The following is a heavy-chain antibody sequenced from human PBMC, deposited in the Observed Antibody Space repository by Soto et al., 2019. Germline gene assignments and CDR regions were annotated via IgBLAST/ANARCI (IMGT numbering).Heavy chain of an antibody. CDR2: IYPGDSDT. V-gene: IGHV5-51*01. Sequence: PGESLKISCKGSGYSFTSYWIGWVRQMPGKGLEWMGIIYPGDSDTRYSPSFQGQVTISADKSISTAYLQWSSLKASDTAMYYCARLGYCRGGSCYPPDYYYYYGMDVWGQRTTVTVSS. CDR1: GYSFTSYW. J-gene: IGHJ6*02. D-gene: IGHD2-15*01. CDR3: ARLGYCRGGSCYPPDYYYYYGMDV.